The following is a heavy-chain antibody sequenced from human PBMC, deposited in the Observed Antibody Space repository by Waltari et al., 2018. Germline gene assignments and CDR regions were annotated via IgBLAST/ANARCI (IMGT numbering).Heavy chain of an antibody. Sequence: EVQLLESGGGLVQPGGSLRLSCAASGFTFSSYAMSWVRQAPGKGLELVSAISGSGGSTYYADAVKGRFTISRDNSKNTLYLQMNSLRAEDTAVYYCAKDPIVVVTAIFDYWGQGTLVTVSS. J-gene: IGHJ4*02. CDR3: AKDPIVVVTAIFDY. D-gene: IGHD2-21*02. CDR2: ISGSGGST. V-gene: IGHV3-23*01. CDR1: GFTFSSYA.